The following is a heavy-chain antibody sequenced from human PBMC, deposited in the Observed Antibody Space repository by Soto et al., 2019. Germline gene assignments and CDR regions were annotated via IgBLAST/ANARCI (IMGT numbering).Heavy chain of an antibody. CDR1: GGSISSSSYY. D-gene: IGHD2-21*01. V-gene: IGHV4-39*01. CDR2: IYYSGST. J-gene: IGHJ5*02. CDR3: ARQNPHIVVLNWFDP. Sequence: QLQLQESGPGLVKPSETLSLTCTVSGGSISSSSYYWGWIRQPPGKGLEWIGSIYYSGSTYYNPSLKCRVTLSVDTSKNQFSLKLSSVTTADTAVYYCARQNPHIVVLNWFDPWGQGTLVTVSS.